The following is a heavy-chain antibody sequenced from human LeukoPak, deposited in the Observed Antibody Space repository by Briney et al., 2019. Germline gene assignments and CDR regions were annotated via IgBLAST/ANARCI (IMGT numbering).Heavy chain of an antibody. Sequence: GGSLRLSCAASGFTFSSYSMNWVRQAPGKGLEWVSSISSSSSYIYYADSVKGRFTISRDNSKNTLYLQMNSLRAEDTAVYYCAKGNVHDYGDYVLDYWGQGTLVTVSS. CDR1: GFTFSSYS. D-gene: IGHD4-17*01. CDR3: AKGNVHDYGDYVLDY. J-gene: IGHJ4*02. V-gene: IGHV3-21*01. CDR2: ISSSSSYI.